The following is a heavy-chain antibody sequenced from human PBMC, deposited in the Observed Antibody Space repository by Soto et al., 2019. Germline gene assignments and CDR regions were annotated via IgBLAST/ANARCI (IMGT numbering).Heavy chain of an antibody. D-gene: IGHD5-12*01. Sequence: TSETLSLTCTVSGGSIGSSSYYWGWIRQPPGKGLEWIGSISYSGSTYYNPYLKSRVTISVDTSKTQFSLKLSSVTAADTSVYFCARQWDSGYSDYYYYYMDVWGKGTTVTVSS. V-gene: IGHV4-39*01. CDR1: GGSIGSSSYY. J-gene: IGHJ6*03. CDR3: ARQWDSGYSDYYYYYMDV. CDR2: ISYSGST.